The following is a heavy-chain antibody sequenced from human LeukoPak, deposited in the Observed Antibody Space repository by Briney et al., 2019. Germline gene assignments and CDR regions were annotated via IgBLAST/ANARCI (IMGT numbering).Heavy chain of an antibody. CDR1: GYTFTSYG. J-gene: IGHJ4*02. CDR2: ISAYNGNT. CDR3: ARVIAVVDPGAEDY. D-gene: IGHD3-22*01. Sequence: ASVKVSCKASGYTFTSYGISWVRQAPGQGLEWMGWISAYNGNTNYAQKLQGRVTMTTDTSTSTAYMELRSLRSDDTAVYYCARVIAVVDPGAEDYWGQGTLVTVSS. V-gene: IGHV1-18*01.